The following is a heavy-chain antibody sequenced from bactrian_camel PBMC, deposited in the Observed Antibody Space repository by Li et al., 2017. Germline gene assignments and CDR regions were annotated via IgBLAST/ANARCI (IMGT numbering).Heavy chain of an antibody. J-gene: IGHJ6*01. CDR3: LRAEYPGWAGRF. CDR1: EYTYNSYC. D-gene: IGHD5*01. CDR2: IGIDGTT. V-gene: IGHV3S63*01. Sequence: HVQLVESGGGSVQAGGSLTLSCVATEYTYNSYCMAWFRQSPQTSWLERERVARIGIDGTTTYADSVKGRFTISRDNAKNTVYLQMNSAKPEDTALYYCLRAEYPGWAGRFWGQGTQVTVS.